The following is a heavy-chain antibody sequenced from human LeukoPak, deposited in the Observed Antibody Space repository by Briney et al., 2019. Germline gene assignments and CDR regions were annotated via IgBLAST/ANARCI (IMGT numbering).Heavy chain of an antibody. CDR2: INTNTGNP. Sequence: GASVKVSCKASGYTFTSYAMNWVRQAPGQGLEWMGWINTNTGNPTYAQGFTGRFVFSLDTSVSTAYLQISSLKAEDTAVYYCARDRTHYCTNGVCYTYFDPWGQGTLVTVSS. V-gene: IGHV7-4-1*02. D-gene: IGHD2-8*01. CDR3: ARDRTHYCTNGVCYTYFDP. J-gene: IGHJ5*02. CDR1: GYTFTSYA.